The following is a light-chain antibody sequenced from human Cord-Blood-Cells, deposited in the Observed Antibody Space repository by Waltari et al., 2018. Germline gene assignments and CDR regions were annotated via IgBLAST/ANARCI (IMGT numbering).Light chain of an antibody. CDR1: QGISSY. Sequence: AIRMTQSPSSLPASTGDRITITCRASQGISSYLAWYQQKPGNAPKLLIYAASTLQSGVPARFSGSGSGTDFTLTISCLQSEDFATYYCQQYYSYPRTFGQGTKVEIK. CDR2: AAS. CDR3: QQYYSYPRT. V-gene: IGKV1-8*01. J-gene: IGKJ1*01.